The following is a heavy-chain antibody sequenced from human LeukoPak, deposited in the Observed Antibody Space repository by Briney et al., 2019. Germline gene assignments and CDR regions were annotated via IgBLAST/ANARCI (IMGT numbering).Heavy chain of an antibody. Sequence: SETLSLTCTVSGGSISSYYWSWIRQPPGKGLEWIGYIYYSGSTNYNPSLKSRVTISVDTSKNQFSLKLNSVTAADTAVYYCARDYDVLTAYPPTQLFDPWGQGTLVTVSS. J-gene: IGHJ5*02. CDR2: IYYSGST. CDR1: GGSISSYY. D-gene: IGHD3-9*01. V-gene: IGHV4-59*12. CDR3: ARDYDVLTAYPPTQLFDP.